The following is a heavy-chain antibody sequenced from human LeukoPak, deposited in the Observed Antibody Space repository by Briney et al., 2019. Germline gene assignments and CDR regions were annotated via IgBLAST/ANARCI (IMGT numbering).Heavy chain of an antibody. V-gene: IGHV1-24*01. Sequence: ASVKVSCKVSGYTLTELSMHWVRQAPGKGLEWMGGFDPEDGETIHAQKFQGRVTMTEDTSTDTAYMELSSLRSEDTAVYYCATEYYGDYRKIFDYWGQGTLVTVSS. D-gene: IGHD4-17*01. J-gene: IGHJ4*02. CDR1: GYTLTELS. CDR2: FDPEDGET. CDR3: ATEYYGDYRKIFDY.